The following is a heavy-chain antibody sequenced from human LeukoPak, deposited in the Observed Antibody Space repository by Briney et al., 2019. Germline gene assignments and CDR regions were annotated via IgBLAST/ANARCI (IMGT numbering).Heavy chain of an antibody. J-gene: IGHJ4*02. CDR3: ARDYYDSSGYYLYYFDY. D-gene: IGHD3-22*01. CDR1: GGSISSGGYY. V-gene: IGHV4-31*03. CDR2: IYYSGNT. Sequence: SETLSLTCTVSGGSISSGGYYWSWIRQHPGKGLEWIGYIYYSGNTYYNPSLKSRVTISVDTSKNQFSLKLSSVTAADTAVYYCARDYYDSSGYYLYYFDYWGQGTLVTVSS.